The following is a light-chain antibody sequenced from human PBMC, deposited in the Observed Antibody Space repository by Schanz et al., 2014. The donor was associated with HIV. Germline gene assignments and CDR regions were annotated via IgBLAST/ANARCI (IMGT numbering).Light chain of an antibody. J-gene: IGLJ2*01. CDR3: AAWDDRLNALV. CDR2: EVS. CDR1: SSDVGGYNS. Sequence: QSALTQPASVSGSPGQSITISCTGTSSDVGGYNSVSWYQQHPGKAPKLMIYEVSKRPSGVPDRFSGSKSGTSASLAISGLRSEDEADYYCAAWDDRLNALVFGGGTKVTVL. V-gene: IGLV2-14*01.